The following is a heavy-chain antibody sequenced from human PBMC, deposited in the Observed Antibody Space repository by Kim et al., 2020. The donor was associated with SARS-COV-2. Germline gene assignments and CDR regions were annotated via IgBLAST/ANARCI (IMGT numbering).Heavy chain of an antibody. J-gene: IGHJ4*02. CDR3: ARRKLAPRPQY. CDR1: GGSFSDYY. Sequence: SQTLSLTCAVYGGSFSDYYYNWIRQPPGKGLEWIGEIHRRGSTKYNPSLKSRVTISLDTTKNQSSLKLSSVTAADTALYYCARRKLAPRPQYWGQGALVT. V-gene: IGHV4-34*01. D-gene: IGHD6-6*01. CDR2: IHRRGST.